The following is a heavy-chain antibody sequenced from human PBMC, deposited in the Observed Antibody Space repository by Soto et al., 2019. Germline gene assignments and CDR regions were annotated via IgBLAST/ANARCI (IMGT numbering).Heavy chain of an antibody. CDR3: ARKLFGRSVWFDP. V-gene: IGHV4-59*01. Sequence: QVQLQESGPGLVKPSETLSLTCTVSGGSISSYYWSWIRQPPGKGLEWIGYIYYSGSTNYNPSLTSRVPISVDTSKNQFPLKLCSVTAADTAVYYCARKLFGRSVWFDPWGQGTPVTVSS. CDR1: GGSISSYY. CDR2: IYYSGST. D-gene: IGHD3-10*01. J-gene: IGHJ5*02.